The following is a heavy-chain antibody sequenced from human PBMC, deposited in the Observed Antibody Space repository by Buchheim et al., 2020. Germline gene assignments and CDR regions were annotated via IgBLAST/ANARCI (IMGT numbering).Heavy chain of an antibody. V-gene: IGHV3-30*03. CDR2: ISYDGSEK. CDR3: ARDWYSSSWPVFDY. J-gene: IGHJ4*02. Sequence: QVQLVESGGGVVQPGKSLRLSCAASGFTFMSYGMHWVRQAPGKGLEWVAVISYDGSEKYYADSVRGRFTISRDNSKNTLYLQMNSLRAEDTAVYYCARDWYSSSWPVFDYWGQGTL. CDR1: GFTFMSYG. D-gene: IGHD6-13*01.